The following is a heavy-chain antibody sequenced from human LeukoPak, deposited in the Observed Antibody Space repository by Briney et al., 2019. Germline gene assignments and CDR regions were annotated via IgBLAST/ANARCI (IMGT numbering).Heavy chain of an antibody. CDR1: GFTVSSNY. CDR2: IYSGGST. J-gene: IGHJ6*02. CDR3: ARDHGPHYYGMDV. Sequence: GGSLRLSCAASGFTVSSNYMSWVRQAPGKGLEWVSVIYSGGSTYYADSVKGRFTISRDNSKNTLYLQMNSLRAEDTAVYYCARDHGPHYYGMDVWGQGTTVTVSS. V-gene: IGHV3-66*01.